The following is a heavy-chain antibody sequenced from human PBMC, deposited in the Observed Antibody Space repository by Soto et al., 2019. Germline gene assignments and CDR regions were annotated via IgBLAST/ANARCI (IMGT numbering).Heavy chain of an antibody. CDR3: ARHGSN. J-gene: IGHJ4*02. CDR1: GVSISNSSYY. V-gene: IGHV4-39*01. Sequence: SETLSLTCTVSGVSISNSSYYWGWIRRPPGKGLEWIGTIYYSGITYYNPSLKSRVTISVDTSKNQYSLKLTSVTAADTAVYYRARHGSNWGQGTRVTVS. CDR2: IYYSGIT.